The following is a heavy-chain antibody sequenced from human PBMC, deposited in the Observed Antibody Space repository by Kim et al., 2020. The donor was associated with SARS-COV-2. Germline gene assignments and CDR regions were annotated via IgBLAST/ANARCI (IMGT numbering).Heavy chain of an antibody. CDR1: GGSISSYY. D-gene: IGHD1-26*01. J-gene: IGHJ5*02. CDR3: ARDHDSGSYYGHNWFDP. CDR2: IYTSGST. Sequence: SETLSLTCTVSGGSISSYYWSWIRQPAGKGLEWIGRIYTSGSTNYNPSLKSRVTMSVDTSKNQFSLKLSSVTAADTAVYYCARDHDSGSYYGHNWFDPWGQGTLVTVSS. V-gene: IGHV4-4*07.